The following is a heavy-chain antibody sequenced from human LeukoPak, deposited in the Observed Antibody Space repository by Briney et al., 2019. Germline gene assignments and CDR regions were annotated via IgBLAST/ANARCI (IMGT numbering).Heavy chain of an antibody. J-gene: IGHJ4*02. CDR1: GFTFSSYA. D-gene: IGHD3-22*01. Sequence: GGSLRLSCAASGFTFSSYAMSWVRQAPGKGLEWVSSISGSGTYTYYADSVKGRFTISRDNSKNTLYLQMNSLRAEDTAVYYCAKGSYYDSSGLWAYWGQGTLVTVSS. V-gene: IGHV3-23*01. CDR3: AKGSYYDSSGLWAY. CDR2: ISGSGTYT.